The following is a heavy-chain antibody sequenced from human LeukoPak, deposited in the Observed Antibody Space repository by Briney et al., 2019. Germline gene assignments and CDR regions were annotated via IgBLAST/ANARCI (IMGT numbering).Heavy chain of an antibody. Sequence: SETLSLTCTVSAGSISNYYWSWIRQPPGKGLEWIGYISYSGSTNYNPSLKSRVTISVDTSKNQFSLKLSSVTAADTAVYYCARHHRGYSYGYPSYYYGMDVWGQGTTVTVSS. J-gene: IGHJ6*02. CDR2: ISYSGST. CDR3: ARHHRGYSYGYPSYYYGMDV. CDR1: AGSISNYY. V-gene: IGHV4-59*08. D-gene: IGHD5-18*01.